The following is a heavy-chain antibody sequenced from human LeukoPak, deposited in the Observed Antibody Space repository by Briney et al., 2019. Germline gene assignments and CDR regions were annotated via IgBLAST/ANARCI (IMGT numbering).Heavy chain of an antibody. CDR3: ARGNALTGAYYYYYYGMDV. CDR1: GGSVSSGSYY. J-gene: IGHJ6*04. CDR2: IYYSGST. Sequence: SETLSLTCTVSGGSVSSGSYYWSWIRQPPGKGLEWIGYIYYSGSTNYNPSLKSRVTISVDTSKNQFSLKLSSVTAADTAVYYCARGNALTGAYYYYYYGMDVWGKGTTVTVSS. D-gene: IGHD3-9*01. V-gene: IGHV4-61*01.